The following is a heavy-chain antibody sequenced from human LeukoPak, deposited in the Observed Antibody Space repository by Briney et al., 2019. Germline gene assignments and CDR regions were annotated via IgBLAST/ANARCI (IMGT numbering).Heavy chain of an antibody. Sequence: SVKVSCKASGGTFSSYAISWVRQAPGQGLEWMGGIIPIFGTANYAQKFQGRVTVTADESTSTAYMELSSLRSEDTAVYYCARGGYDILTGYYSIWGQGTLVTVSS. J-gene: IGHJ4*02. V-gene: IGHV1-69*13. CDR2: IIPIFGTA. CDR1: GGTFSSYA. CDR3: ARGGYDILTGYYSI. D-gene: IGHD3-9*01.